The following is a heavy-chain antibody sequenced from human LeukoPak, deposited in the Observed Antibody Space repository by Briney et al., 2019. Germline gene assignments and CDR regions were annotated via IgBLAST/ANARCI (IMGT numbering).Heavy chain of an antibody. J-gene: IGHJ5*02. CDR3: IVFGDSNH. V-gene: IGHV3-53*01. CDR2: THSSGGT. CDR1: GFTGSHNY. D-gene: IGHD4-17*01. Sequence: GGSLRLSCAASGFTGSHNYMSWVRQAPGKGLEWVSATHSSGGTYYADSVKGRFTISRDTSKNTLYLQINSLSVEDTAVYYRIVFGDSNHWGQGTLVTVSS.